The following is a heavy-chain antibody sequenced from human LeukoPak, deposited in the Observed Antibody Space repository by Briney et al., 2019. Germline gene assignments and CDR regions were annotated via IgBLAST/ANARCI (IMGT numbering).Heavy chain of an antibody. CDR2: LSYGGTNK. Sequence: PGGSLRLSCAASGFVLSDCGMHWVRQAPGKGLEWVAVLSYGGTNKYYADPVKGRFTISRDNSKNTMFLQMNSLRAEDTAVYHCARDRSGYANDAFDFWGQGTMVTVSS. CDR3: ARDRSGYANDAFDF. J-gene: IGHJ3*01. CDR1: GFVLSDCG. D-gene: IGHD3-3*01. V-gene: IGHV3-30*03.